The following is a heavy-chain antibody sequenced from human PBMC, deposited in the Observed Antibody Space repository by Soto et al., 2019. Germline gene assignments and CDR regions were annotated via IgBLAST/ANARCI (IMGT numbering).Heavy chain of an antibody. Sequence: QVQLQQWGAGLLKPSETLSLTCAVYGGSFSGYYWSWIRQPPGKGLEWIGEINHSGSTNYNPSLKSRVTISVDTSKNQFSLKLSSVTAADTAVYYCARGERGSSGWLPCFFDYWGQGTLVTVSS. J-gene: IGHJ4*02. CDR3: ARGERGSSGWLPCFFDY. CDR1: GGSFSGYY. CDR2: INHSGST. D-gene: IGHD6-19*01. V-gene: IGHV4-34*01.